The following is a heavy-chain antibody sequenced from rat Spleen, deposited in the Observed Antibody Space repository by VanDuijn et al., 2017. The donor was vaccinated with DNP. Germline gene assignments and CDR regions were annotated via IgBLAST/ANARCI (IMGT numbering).Heavy chain of an antibody. V-gene: IGHV2-30*01. Sequence: QVQRKESGPGRGQPAQTRAPTGTDAGGARPSDKWHGAQQPTGKGLEWMGIIWTGGSTDYNSALKSRLSISRDTSKSQVFLKMNSLQAEDTATYFCTRSDYSSSWWFAYWGQGTLVTVSS. D-gene: IGHD1-2*01. CDR3: TRSDYSSSWWFAY. CDR2: IWTGGST. J-gene: IGHJ3*01. CDR1: GGARPSDK.